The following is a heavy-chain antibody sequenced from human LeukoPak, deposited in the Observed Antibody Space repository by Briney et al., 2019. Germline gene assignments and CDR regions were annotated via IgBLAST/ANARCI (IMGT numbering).Heavy chain of an antibody. J-gene: IGHJ4*02. CDR1: GLTFSTYA. D-gene: IGHD4-11*01. Sequence: PGGPRRFSWAASGLTFSTYAMHWARQAPGKGLKGGAVISYDGSNKYYADSVKGRFTISRDNSKNTLYLQMNSLRAEDTAVYYCASGRTTVTRGPFDYWGQGTLVTVSS. CDR3: ASGRTTVTRGPFDY. V-gene: IGHV3-30*01. CDR2: ISYDGSNK.